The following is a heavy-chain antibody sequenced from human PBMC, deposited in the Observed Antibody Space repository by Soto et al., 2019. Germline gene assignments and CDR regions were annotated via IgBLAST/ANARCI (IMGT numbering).Heavy chain of an antibody. CDR3: ASWAGKNHDFAGPFDY. J-gene: IGHJ4*02. D-gene: IGHD6-13*01. CDR1: GYTFTSHG. CDR2: ISGYNGNT. V-gene: IGHV1-18*04. Sequence: ASVKVSCKASGYTFTSHGISWVRQAPGQGLEWMGWISGYNGNTNYAQRLQGRVTMTTDTSTSIAYMELRSLRFDDTAVYYCASWAGKNHDFAGPFDYWGQGTRVTVSS.